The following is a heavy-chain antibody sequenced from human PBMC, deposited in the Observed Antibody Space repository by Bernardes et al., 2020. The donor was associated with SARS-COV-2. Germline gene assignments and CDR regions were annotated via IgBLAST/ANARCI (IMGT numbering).Heavy chain of an antibody. D-gene: IGHD2-21*01. CDR3: ARGDDDAFDV. CDR2: IYSDGNK. V-gene: IGHV3-66*01. CDR1: GILVSRNY. J-gene: IGHJ3*01. Sequence: GSLRLSCATSGILVSRNYMSWVRQAPGKGLEWVSVIYSDGNKYYADSVQGRFTISRDNSKNTLYLQMNSLRAEDTAVYFCARGDDDAFDVWGQGTMVTVSS.